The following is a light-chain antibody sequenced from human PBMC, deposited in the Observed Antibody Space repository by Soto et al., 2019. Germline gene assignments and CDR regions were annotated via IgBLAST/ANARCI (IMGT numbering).Light chain of an antibody. Sequence: DIQMTQSPSSLSASVGDRVTITCRASPTITTYLNWYQQKPGKAPKLLIYGASSLQSGVPSRFTGSGSGTDFTLTISSLQPEDFATYHCQQSHSTPWTFGQGTKVEIK. CDR3: QQSHSTPWT. CDR2: GAS. CDR1: PTITTY. J-gene: IGKJ1*01. V-gene: IGKV1-39*01.